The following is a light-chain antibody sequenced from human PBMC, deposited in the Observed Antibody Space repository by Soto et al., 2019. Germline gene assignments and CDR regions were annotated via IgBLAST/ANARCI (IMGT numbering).Light chain of an antibody. CDR2: EVS. J-gene: IGLJ2*01. CDR3: SSYISTSTAHVV. V-gene: IGLV2-14*01. CDR1: SSDVGGYNY. Sequence: QSVLTQPASVSGSPGQSITISCTGTSSDVGGYNYVSWYQQHPGKAPKLMIYEVSNRPSGVSNRFSGSKSNNTPSLIISGLQAEDEADYYCSSYISTSTAHVVFGGGTKLTVL.